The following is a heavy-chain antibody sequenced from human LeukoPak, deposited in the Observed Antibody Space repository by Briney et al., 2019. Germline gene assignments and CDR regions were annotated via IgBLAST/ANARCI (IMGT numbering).Heavy chain of an antibody. D-gene: IGHD6-13*01. CDR2: IYYSGST. V-gene: IGHV4-59*01. CDR1: GFTFSSYW. CDR3: ARDRSPGGSSWD. Sequence: GSLRLSCAASGFTFSSYWMAWIRQPPGKGLEWFGYIYYSGSTNYNPSLKSRVTISVDTSKNQFSLKLSSVTAADTAVYYCARDRSPGGSSWDWGQGTLVTVSS. J-gene: IGHJ4*02.